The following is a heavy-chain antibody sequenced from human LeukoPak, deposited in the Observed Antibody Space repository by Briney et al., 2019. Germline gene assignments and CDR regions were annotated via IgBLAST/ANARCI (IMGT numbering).Heavy chain of an antibody. Sequence: ASVNVSFKASGYTFTSYGISWVRRAPGQGLEWMGWISAYNGNTNCAQKLQGRVTMTTDTSTSTAYMELRSLRSDDTAVYYCARAEDSSGYVGFDYWGQGTLVTVSS. V-gene: IGHV1-18*01. J-gene: IGHJ4*02. D-gene: IGHD3-22*01. CDR2: ISAYNGNT. CDR1: GYTFTSYG. CDR3: ARAEDSSGYVGFDY.